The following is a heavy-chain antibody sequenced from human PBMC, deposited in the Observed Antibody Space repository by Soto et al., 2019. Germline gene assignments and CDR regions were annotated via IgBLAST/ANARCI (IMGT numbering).Heavy chain of an antibody. CDR1: GFAFGSYA. V-gene: IGHV3-23*01. Sequence: EVQLLQSGGGLVQSGGSLTVSCAASGFAFGSYAMTWVRQAPGKGLEWVSTISGSGGYMYYTDSVKGRFTISRDNSKKMLYLQMNSLRADDTAVYYCAKGAAHTLFGVDTLFDYWGQGNLVTVSS. CDR3: AKGAAHTLFGVDTLFDY. J-gene: IGHJ4*02. D-gene: IGHD3-3*01. CDR2: ISGSGGYM.